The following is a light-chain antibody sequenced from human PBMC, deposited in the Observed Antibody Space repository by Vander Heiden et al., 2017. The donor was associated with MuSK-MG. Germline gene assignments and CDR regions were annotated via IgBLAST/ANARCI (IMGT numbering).Light chain of an antibody. J-gene: IGKJ2*01. CDR3: QQSDSTLYT. Sequence: DIQMTQSPSSLSASVGDRVTITCRASQSSSSYLNWYQQKPGKAPKLLIYAASSLQSGVPSRFSGSGSGTDFTLTISSLQPEEFATYYCQQSDSTLYTFGQGTKLEIK. CDR1: QSSSSY. V-gene: IGKV1-39*01. CDR2: AAS.